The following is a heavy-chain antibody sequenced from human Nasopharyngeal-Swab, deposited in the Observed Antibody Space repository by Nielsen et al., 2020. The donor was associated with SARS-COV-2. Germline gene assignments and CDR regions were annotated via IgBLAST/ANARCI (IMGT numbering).Heavy chain of an antibody. V-gene: IGHV4-31*02. J-gene: IGHJ4*02. Sequence: RQAPGKGLEWIGYIYYSGSTYYNPSLKSRVTISVDTSKNQFSLKLSSVTAADTAVYYCARGGRGIFGVVTNFDYWGQGTLVTVSS. CDR2: IYYSGST. CDR3: ARGGRGIFGVVTNFDY. D-gene: IGHD3-3*01.